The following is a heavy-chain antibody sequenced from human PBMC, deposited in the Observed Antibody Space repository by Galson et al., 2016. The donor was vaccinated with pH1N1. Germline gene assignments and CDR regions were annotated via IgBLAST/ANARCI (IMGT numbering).Heavy chain of an antibody. J-gene: IGHJ4*02. CDR2: INQDGSAK. V-gene: IGHV3-7*05. CDR1: GFPFSTYW. D-gene: IGHD2-15*01. Sequence: SLRLSCAASGFPFSTYWMHWVRQAPGKGLEWVANINQDGSAKYYVDSVKGRFTISRDNAKNSVYLQMNSLRAEDTAVYYCARAVGGGSGHWGQGTLVTVSS. CDR3: ARAVGGGSGH.